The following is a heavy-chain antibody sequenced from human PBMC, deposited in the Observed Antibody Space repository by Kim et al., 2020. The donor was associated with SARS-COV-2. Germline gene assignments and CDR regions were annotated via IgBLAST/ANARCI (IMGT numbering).Heavy chain of an antibody. V-gene: IGHV3-23*01. CDR3: AKVVVVAATHYYFDY. J-gene: IGHJ4*02. Sequence: ESLKGRFTISRDTSKTALYLQMNSLSAEDTAVYYCAKVVVVAATHYYFDYWGQGTLVTVSS. D-gene: IGHD2-15*01.